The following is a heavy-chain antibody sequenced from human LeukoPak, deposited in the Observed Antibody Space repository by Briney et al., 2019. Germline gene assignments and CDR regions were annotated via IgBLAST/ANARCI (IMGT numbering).Heavy chain of an antibody. V-gene: IGHV3-21*01. J-gene: IGHJ4*02. D-gene: IGHD6-19*01. Sequence: GGSLRLSCAASGFTFSSYEMNWVRQAPGKGLEWVSSISGSSSYIYYADSVKGRFTISRGNAKNSLYLQMSSLRAEDTAMYYCARDRIAVAATETSFDYWGQGTLVTVSS. CDR3: ARDRIAVAATETSFDY. CDR2: ISGSSSYI. CDR1: GFTFSSYE.